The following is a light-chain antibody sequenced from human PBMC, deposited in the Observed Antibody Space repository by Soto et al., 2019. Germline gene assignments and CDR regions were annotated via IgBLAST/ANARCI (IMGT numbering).Light chain of an antibody. CDR1: SSDVGGYNY. V-gene: IGLV2-8*01. CDR2: EVS. J-gene: IGLJ2*01. Sequence: QSVLTQPPSASGSPGQSVTISCTGTSSDVGGYNYVSWYQQHPGKAPKLMIYEVSKRPSGVPDRFSGSKSGNTASLTVSGLQAEDEADYYCSSYAGSNNWVFGGGTKHRP. CDR3: SSYAGSNNWV.